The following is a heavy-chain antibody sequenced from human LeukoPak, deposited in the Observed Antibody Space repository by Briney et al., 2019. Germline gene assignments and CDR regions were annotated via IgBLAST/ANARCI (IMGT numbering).Heavy chain of an antibody. Sequence: SETLSLTCTVSGGSINSTSNYWGWIRQPPGKGLEWIGSIYYSGSTNYNPSLKSRVTISVDTSKNQFSLKLSSVTAADTAVYYCARASPYYDILTGPARSWFDPWGQGTLVTVSS. CDR1: GGSINSTSNY. V-gene: IGHV4-39*07. CDR2: IYYSGST. D-gene: IGHD3-9*01. CDR3: ARASPYYDILTGPARSWFDP. J-gene: IGHJ5*02.